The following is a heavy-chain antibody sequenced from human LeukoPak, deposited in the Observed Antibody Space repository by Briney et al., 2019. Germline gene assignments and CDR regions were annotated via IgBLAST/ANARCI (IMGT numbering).Heavy chain of an antibody. CDR1: GGSISPYY. V-gene: IGHV4-59*08. D-gene: IGHD3-16*01. CDR2: IYYSGST. J-gene: IGHJ4*02. Sequence: PETLSLTWTVSGGSISPYYWSWIRQPPGKGLEWIGYIYYSGSTNYNPSPKSRVTISVDTSKNQFSLKLSSVTAADTAVDYCARGEYYFDYWGQGTLVTVSS. CDR3: ARGEYYFDY.